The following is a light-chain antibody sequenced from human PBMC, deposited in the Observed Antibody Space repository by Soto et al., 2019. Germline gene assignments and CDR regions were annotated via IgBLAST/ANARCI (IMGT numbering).Light chain of an antibody. V-gene: IGLV2-14*01. CDR3: ISYPSSSLLVV. CDR2: DVS. J-gene: IGLJ2*01. Sequence: QSALTQPASVSGSPGQSITISCTGTSSDVGGYNYVSWYQQHPGKAPKLMIYDVSNRPSGVSNRFSGSKSGNTASLTISGLQAEDEADYYCISYPSSSLLVVFGGGTKLTVL. CDR1: SSDVGGYNY.